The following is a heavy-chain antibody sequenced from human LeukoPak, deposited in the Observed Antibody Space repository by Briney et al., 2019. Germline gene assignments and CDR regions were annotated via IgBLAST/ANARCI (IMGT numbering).Heavy chain of an antibody. J-gene: IGHJ4*02. V-gene: IGHV1-24*01. CDR2: FDPEDGET. Sequence: ASVKVSCKVSGYTLTELSMHWVRQAPGTGLEWMGGFDPEDGETIYAQKFQGRVTMTEDTSTDTAYMELSSLRSEDTAVYYCATATYYYDSSGYFFDYWGQGTLVTVSS. CDR1: GYTLTELS. CDR3: ATATYYYDSSGYFFDY. D-gene: IGHD3-22*01.